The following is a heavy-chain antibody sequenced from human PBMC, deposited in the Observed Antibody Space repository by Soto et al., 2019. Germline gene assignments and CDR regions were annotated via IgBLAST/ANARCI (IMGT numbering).Heavy chain of an antibody. V-gene: IGHV4-38-2*01. CDR2: MYHSGST. D-gene: IGHD5-18*01. J-gene: IGHJ4*02. Sequence: TSETLSLTCAVSGHSISSGFYYWGWIRQPPGKGLEWIGSMYHSGSTYYNPSLKSRVTMSVDTSKNQLSLKLTSLTAADTAAYYCARYGYSYSMRFFDKWGQGTRVTVSS. CDR3: ARYGYSYSMRFFDK. CDR1: GHSISSGFYY.